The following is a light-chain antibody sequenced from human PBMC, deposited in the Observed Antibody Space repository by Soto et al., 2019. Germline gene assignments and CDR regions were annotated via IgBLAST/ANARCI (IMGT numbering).Light chain of an antibody. J-gene: IGKJ2*01. V-gene: IGKV3-15*01. CDR3: QQYNNWRT. CDR1: QSINNN. CDR2: HAS. Sequence: EIVITQSPATLSVSPGERATLSCRASQSINNNLAWYQQKPGQAPRLLIFHASTRATGIPARFSGSGSGTEFTLTISRLQSEDFAVYYCQQYNNWRTFGQGTKVDIK.